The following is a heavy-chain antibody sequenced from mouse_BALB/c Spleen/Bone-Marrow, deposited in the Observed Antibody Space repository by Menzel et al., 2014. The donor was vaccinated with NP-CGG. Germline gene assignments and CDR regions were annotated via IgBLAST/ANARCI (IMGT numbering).Heavy chain of an antibody. D-gene: IGHD1-2*01. J-gene: IGHJ1*01. CDR2: IDPANGYT. Sequence: VQLKQSGAELVKPGASVKLSCTASGFNIKDTYMHWVKQRPEQGLEWIGRIDPANGYTKYDPKFQGKATITADTSSNTAYLQLSSLTSEDTAVYYCARGGTTATWYFDVWGAGTTVTVSS. CDR1: GFNIKDTY. V-gene: IGHV14-3*02. CDR3: ARGGTTATWYFDV.